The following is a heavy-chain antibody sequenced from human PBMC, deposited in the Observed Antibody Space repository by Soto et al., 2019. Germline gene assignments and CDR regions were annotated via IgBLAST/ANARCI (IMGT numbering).Heavy chain of an antibody. J-gene: IGHJ3*01. CDR3: ARVKVPAAILGAFDL. D-gene: IGHD2-2*02. CDR1: GYTFSTYG. V-gene: IGHV1-18*01. CDR2: INPFKGDT. Sequence: ASVKVSCKASGYTFSTYGITWVRQAPGQGLDWMGWINPFKGDTNSAARFQDRVTMTTDTSTRTAYMELRSLGSDDTAVYYCARVKVPAAILGAFDLWGQGTLVTVSS.